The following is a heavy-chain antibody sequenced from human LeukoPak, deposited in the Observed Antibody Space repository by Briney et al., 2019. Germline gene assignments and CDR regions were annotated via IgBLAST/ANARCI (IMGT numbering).Heavy chain of an antibody. CDR3: ARGGSNNWALRDYFDY. Sequence: PGGSLRLSCAASGFTFSSYSMNWVRQAPGKGLEWVSYISSSSSTIYYADSVKGRFTISRDNAKNSLYLQMNSLRAEDTAVYYCARGGSNNWALRDYFDYWGQGTLVTVSS. CDR2: ISSSSSTI. CDR1: GFTFSSYS. V-gene: IGHV3-48*04. J-gene: IGHJ4*02. D-gene: IGHD1-1*01.